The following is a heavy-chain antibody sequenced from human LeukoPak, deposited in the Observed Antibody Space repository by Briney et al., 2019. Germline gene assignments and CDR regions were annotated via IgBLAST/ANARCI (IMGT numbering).Heavy chain of an antibody. CDR2: ISSSSTI. CDR3: ADIGLD. Sequence: GGSLRLSCAASGFTFSSYSMNWVRQAPGKGLEWVSYISSSSTIYYADSVKGRFTISRDNTRNSLYLQMNSLRVEDTAVYSCADIGLDWGQGTLVSVSS. V-gene: IGHV3-48*04. CDR1: GFTFSSYS. J-gene: IGHJ4*02. D-gene: IGHD2-15*01.